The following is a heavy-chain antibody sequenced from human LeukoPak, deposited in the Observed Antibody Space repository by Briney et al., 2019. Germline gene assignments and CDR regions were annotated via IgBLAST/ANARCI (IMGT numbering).Heavy chain of an antibody. J-gene: IGHJ4*02. CDR3: ARVTGGGYCSGGGCFLIATYFDY. CDR1: GDSISSSY. V-gene: IGHV4-59*01. D-gene: IGHD2-15*01. CDR2: IYYSGST. Sequence: SETLSLTCTVSGDSISSSYWSWIRQPPGKGLEWIGYIYYSGSTNYNPSLKSRVPISLDTSKNQLSLKLSSVAAADTAVYYCARVTGGGYCSGGGCFLIATYFDYWGQGTLVTVSS.